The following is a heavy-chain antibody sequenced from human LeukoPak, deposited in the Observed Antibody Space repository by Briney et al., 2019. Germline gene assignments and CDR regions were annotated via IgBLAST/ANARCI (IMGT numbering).Heavy chain of an antibody. J-gene: IGHJ4*02. CDR1: GFTFSSYW. D-gene: IGHD3-10*01. V-gene: IGHV3-7*01. CDR2: LKQDGSEK. CDR3: ASARRELNPFDY. Sequence: PGGSLRLSCAASGFTFSSYWMNWARQAPGKGLEWVANLKQDGSEKYYVDSVKGRFTISRDNAKNSLYLQMSSLRAEDTAVYYCASARRELNPFDYWGQGALVTVSS.